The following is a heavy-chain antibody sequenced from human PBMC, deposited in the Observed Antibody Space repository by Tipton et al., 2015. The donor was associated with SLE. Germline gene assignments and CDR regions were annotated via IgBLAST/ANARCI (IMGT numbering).Heavy chain of an antibody. CDR2: IYHSGSA. CDR1: NFSINSGYY. CDR3: AREDNYYWYFDL. D-gene: IGHD2-15*01. J-gene: IGHJ2*01. Sequence: LRLSCTVSNFSINSGYYWGWIRQPPGKGLEWIGSIYHSGSAYYNPSLKSRVTISVDTSKNQFSLNLTSVTAADTALYYCAREDNYYWYFDLWAVAPWSLSPQ. V-gene: IGHV4-38-2*02.